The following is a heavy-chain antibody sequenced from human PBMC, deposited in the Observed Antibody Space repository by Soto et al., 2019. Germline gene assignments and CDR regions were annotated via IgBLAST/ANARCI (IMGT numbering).Heavy chain of an antibody. CDR3: ARGRTSSSWINWFDP. CDR1: GGSISSGGYY. D-gene: IGHD6-13*01. V-gene: IGHV4-31*03. CDR2: IYYSGST. J-gene: IGHJ5*02. Sequence: PSETLSLTCTVSGGSISSGGYYWSWIRQHPGKGLEWIGYIYYSGSTYYNPSLKSRVTISVDTSKNQFSLKLSSVTAADTAVYYCARGRTSSSWINWFDPWGQGTLVTVSS.